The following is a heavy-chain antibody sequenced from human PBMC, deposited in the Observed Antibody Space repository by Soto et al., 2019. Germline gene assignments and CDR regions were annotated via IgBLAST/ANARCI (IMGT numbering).Heavy chain of an antibody. CDR1: GFTFTNAW. CDR3: TTIVLVPFDP. D-gene: IGHD3-22*01. CDR2: IKSKSDGETA. V-gene: IGHV3-15*01. J-gene: IGHJ5*02. Sequence: PGGSLRLSCRTSGFTFTNAWMNWVRLTPGNGLEWVGRIKSKSDGETAEYAAPVKGRFIISRDDSTYTLYLQMNSLTSEDSAVSSCTTIVLVPFDPWAQAVLATVAS.